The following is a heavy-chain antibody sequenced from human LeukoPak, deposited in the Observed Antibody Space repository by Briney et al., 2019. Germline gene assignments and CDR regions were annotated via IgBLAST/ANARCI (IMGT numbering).Heavy chain of an antibody. J-gene: IGHJ4*02. Sequence: SVKVSCKASGGTFNSNVISWVRQAPGQGLEWMGGIIPLFGRTNYAQKFQGRVTITADESTSTAYMELSSLRSEDTAVYYCAREGGDYYDSSGYYRGLLDYWGQGTLVTVSS. D-gene: IGHD3-22*01. CDR3: AREGGDYYDSSGYYRGLLDY. CDR2: IIPLFGRT. V-gene: IGHV1-69*01. CDR1: GGTFNSNV.